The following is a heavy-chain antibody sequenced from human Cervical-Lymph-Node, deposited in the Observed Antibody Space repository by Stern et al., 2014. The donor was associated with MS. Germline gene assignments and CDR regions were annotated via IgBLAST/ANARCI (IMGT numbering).Heavy chain of an antibody. CDR1: GFTFSSYG. J-gene: IGHJ4*02. CDR3: AKDRRSSGWYYVDY. Sequence: VQLVESGGGVVQPGRSLRLSCAASGFTFSSYGMHWVRQAPGKGLEWVAVISNDGTNTDYEDSVRGRFSISRDNSKNTLDLEMNSLREEDTAVYYCAKDRRSSGWYYVDYWGQGTLVTVSS. V-gene: IGHV3-30*18. CDR2: ISNDGTNT. D-gene: IGHD1-26*01.